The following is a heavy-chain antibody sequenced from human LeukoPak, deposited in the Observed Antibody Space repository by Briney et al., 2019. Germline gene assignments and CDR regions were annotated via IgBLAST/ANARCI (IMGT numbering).Heavy chain of an antibody. J-gene: IGHJ4*02. D-gene: IGHD6-13*01. V-gene: IGHV1-69*13. CDR1: GGTFNNHA. Sequence: SVKVSCKASGGTFNNHAISWVRQAAGQGLEWMGVIIPISGTANYAQKFQGRVTITADESTSTVYMELSSLTSEDTAVYYCARWAGESSSWYPALFDYWGQGTLVTVSS. CDR3: ARWAGESSSWYPALFDY. CDR2: IIPISGTA.